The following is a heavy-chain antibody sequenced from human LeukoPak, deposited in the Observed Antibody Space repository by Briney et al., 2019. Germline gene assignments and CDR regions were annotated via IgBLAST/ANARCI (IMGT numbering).Heavy chain of an antibody. CDR1: GFTLSGFW. D-gene: IGHD3-10*01. V-gene: IGHV3-74*01. CDR2: IHTDGRRT. Sequence: TGGSLRLSCAASGFTLSGFWMHWVRQARGKGQVWVSVIHTDGRRTRYGRSVTGRFTISRDNDRNTLYLQMNSLRADHAAVYYCARAIYGTGISWCDPWGQGTLVTVSS. CDR3: ARAIYGTGISWCDP. J-gene: IGHJ5*02.